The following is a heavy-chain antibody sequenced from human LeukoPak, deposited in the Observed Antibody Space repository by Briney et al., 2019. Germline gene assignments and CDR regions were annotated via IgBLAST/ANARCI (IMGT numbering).Heavy chain of an antibody. CDR2: INHSGST. J-gene: IGHJ5*02. CDR1: GGSFSGYY. Sequence: SETLSLTCAVYGGSFSGYYWSWIRQPPGKGREWIGEINHSGSTNYNPSLKSRVTISVDTSKNQFSLKLSSVTAADTAVYYCARGLVRRKGFDPWGQGTLVTVSS. CDR3: ARGLVRRKGFDP. V-gene: IGHV4-34*01. D-gene: IGHD3-10*01.